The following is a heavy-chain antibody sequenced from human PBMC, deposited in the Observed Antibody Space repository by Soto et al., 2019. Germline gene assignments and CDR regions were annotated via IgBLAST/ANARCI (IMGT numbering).Heavy chain of an antibody. CDR3: ARDDYRRDWRKAFES. CDR2: LRPGGSVT. CDR1: GYTVTNYF. J-gene: IGHJ4*02. V-gene: IGHV1-46*01. D-gene: IGHD6-19*01. Sequence: QVQVVQSGAEVKNPGASVKVSCRASGYTVTNYFMHWVRQAPGQALEWMGTLRPGGSVTNYAQKFQGRVTMTSDTSTNTVYVELNSLRTEDTAVYYCARDDYRRDWRKAFESWGQGTLVTVSS.